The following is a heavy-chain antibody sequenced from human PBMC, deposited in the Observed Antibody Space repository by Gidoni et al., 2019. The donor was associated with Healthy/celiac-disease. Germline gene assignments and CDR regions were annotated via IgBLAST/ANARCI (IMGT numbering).Heavy chain of an antibody. CDR3: ARGHLVTTIFGVAREVATHYYYGMDV. CDR1: GYTFTSYA. J-gene: IGHJ6*02. CDR2: INTNTGNP. D-gene: IGHD3-3*01. V-gene: IGHV7-4-1*02. Sequence: QVQLVQSGSELKKPGASVKVSCKASGYTFTSYAMNWVRQAPGQGLEWMGWINTNTGNPTYAQGFTGRFVFSLDTSVSTAYLQISSLKAEDTAVYYCARGHLVTTIFGVAREVATHYYYGMDVWGQGTTVTVSS.